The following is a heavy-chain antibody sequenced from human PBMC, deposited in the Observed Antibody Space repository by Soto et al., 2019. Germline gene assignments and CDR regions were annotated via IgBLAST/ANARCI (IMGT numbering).Heavy chain of an antibody. D-gene: IGHD2-21*02. CDR3: ARLTTTPTAPCDI. CDR1: GGSISSSNW. CDR2: IYHSGNS. Sequence: QVQLQESGPGLVKPSGTLSLTCTVSGGSISSSNWWSWVRQTPGKGLEWIAEIYHSGNSNYNPSLRSRVTISVVKSKNQFSLNLSPVTAADTAMYYCARLTTTPTAPCDIWGQGTMVTVSS. J-gene: IGHJ3*02. V-gene: IGHV4-4*02.